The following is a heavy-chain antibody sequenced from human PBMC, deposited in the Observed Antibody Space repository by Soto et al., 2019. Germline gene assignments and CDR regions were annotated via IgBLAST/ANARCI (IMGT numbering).Heavy chain of an antibody. CDR3: ARHAMVRGAVVYFDY. CDR1: GGSVSFSSYY. D-gene: IGHD3-10*01. CDR2: IYNSVTT. V-gene: IGHV4-39*01. J-gene: IGHJ4*02. Sequence: QLQLQESGPGLVKPSETLSLTCTVSGGSVSFSSYYWAWIRQPPGKGLEWIGNIYNSVTTYYNPSLKSRVIISVDTSTKQFSLNLSSVTAADTAVYYCARHAMVRGAVVYFDYWGGQGTLVTVSS.